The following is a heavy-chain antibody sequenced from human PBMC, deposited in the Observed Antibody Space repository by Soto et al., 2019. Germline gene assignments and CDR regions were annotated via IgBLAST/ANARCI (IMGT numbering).Heavy chain of an antibody. D-gene: IGHD3-22*01. Sequence: GGSLRLACTAPGFDVSGSEVNWFRQAPGKGLEWVAYMTGSGGVMFHAESVKGRFSISRDHAKNSLVLEMSDLKADDTAVYYCARKHISMIATTFFDPWGQGTLVTVSS. V-gene: IGHV3-48*03. J-gene: IGHJ5*02. CDR2: MTGSGGVM. CDR3: ARKHISMIATTFFDP. CDR1: GFDVSGSE.